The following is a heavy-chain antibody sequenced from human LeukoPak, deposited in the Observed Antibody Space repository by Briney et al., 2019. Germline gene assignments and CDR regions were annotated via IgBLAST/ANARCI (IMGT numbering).Heavy chain of an antibody. J-gene: IGHJ4*02. CDR3: AQTVWFGELIT. CDR1: GITFRSYG. Sequence: GGSLRLSCEASGITFRSYGMNWVRQAPGKGLEWVALISGGGETTHYADSVKGRFIVSRDNSKNMMYLQMNSLRVDDTAVYYCAQTVWFGELITWGRGNLVTVSS. CDR2: ISGGGETT. D-gene: IGHD3-10*01. V-gene: IGHV3-23*01.